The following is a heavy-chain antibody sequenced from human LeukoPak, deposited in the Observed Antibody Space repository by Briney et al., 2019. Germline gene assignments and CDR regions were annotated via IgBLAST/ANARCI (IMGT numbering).Heavy chain of an antibody. Sequence: ASVKVSCKASGGTFSSYAISWVRQAPGQGLEWMGWISAYNGNTNYAQKLQGRVTMTTDTSTSTAYMELRSLRSDDTAVYYCARKGRTAAEDYYYYYMDVWGKGTTVTVSS. V-gene: IGHV1-18*01. CDR3: ARKGRTAAEDYYYYYMDV. CDR2: ISAYNGNT. CDR1: GGTFSSYA. D-gene: IGHD6-13*01. J-gene: IGHJ6*03.